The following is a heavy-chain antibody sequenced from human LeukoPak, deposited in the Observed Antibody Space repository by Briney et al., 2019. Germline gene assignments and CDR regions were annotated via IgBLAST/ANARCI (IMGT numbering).Heavy chain of an antibody. Sequence: SETLSLTCTVSGGSISSGSYYWRWIRQPAGKGLEWIGRIYTSGSTNYNPSLKSRVTISVDTSKNQFSLKLSSVTAADTAVYYCARDLSPLLFGVVISQGGFDPWGQGTLVTVSS. CDR2: IYTSGST. J-gene: IGHJ5*02. D-gene: IGHD3-3*01. CDR3: ARDLSPLLFGVVISQGGFDP. CDR1: GGSISSGSYY. V-gene: IGHV4-61*02.